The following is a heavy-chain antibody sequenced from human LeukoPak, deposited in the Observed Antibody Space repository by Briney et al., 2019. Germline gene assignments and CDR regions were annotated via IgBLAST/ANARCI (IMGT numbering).Heavy chain of an antibody. CDR1: GFTFSGYS. CDR2: ISSSSSTT. J-gene: IGHJ4*02. Sequence: GGSLRLSCAASGFTFSGYSMNWVRQAPGKGLEWVSYISSSSSTTYYADSVKGRFTISRDNAKNSLYLQMNSLKAEDTAVYYCARDFAYSTSYFDYWGQGTLVTVSS. CDR3: ARDFAYSTSYFDY. D-gene: IGHD6-6*01. V-gene: IGHV3-48*01.